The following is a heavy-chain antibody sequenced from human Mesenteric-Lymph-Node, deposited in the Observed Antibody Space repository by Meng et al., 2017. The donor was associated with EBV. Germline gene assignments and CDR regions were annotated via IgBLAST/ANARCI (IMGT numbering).Heavy chain of an antibody. CDR2: MNPNSGNT. Sequence: QGQRVQAGAEVKKPGASVKASSKASGYTFTSYDINWVRQATGQGLEWMGWMNPNSGNTGYAQKFQGRVTMTRNTSISTAYMELSSLRSEDTAVYYCARGPEYSSSWNNWFDPWGQGTLVTVSS. J-gene: IGHJ5*02. V-gene: IGHV1-8*01. CDR3: ARGPEYSSSWNNWFDP. CDR1: GYTFTSYD. D-gene: IGHD6-13*01.